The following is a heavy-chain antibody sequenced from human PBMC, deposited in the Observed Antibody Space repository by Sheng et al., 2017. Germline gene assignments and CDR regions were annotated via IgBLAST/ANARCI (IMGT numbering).Heavy chain of an antibody. CDR3: ARGPSSGWYFNWYFDL. J-gene: IGHJ2*01. CDR2: INHSGST. Sequence: QVQLQQWGAGLLKPSETLSLTCAVYGGSFSGYYWSWIRQPPGKGLEWIGEINHSGSTNYNPSLKSRVTISVDTSKNQFSLKLSSVTAADTAVYYCARGPSSGWYFNWYFDLVGPWHPGHCLL. V-gene: IGHV4-34*01. D-gene: IGHD6-19*01. CDR1: GGSFSGYY.